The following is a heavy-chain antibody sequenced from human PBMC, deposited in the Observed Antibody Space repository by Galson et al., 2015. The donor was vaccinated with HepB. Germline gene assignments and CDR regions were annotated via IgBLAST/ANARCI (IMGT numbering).Heavy chain of an antibody. D-gene: IGHD5-12*01. CDR1: GFTFSSYA. J-gene: IGHJ4*02. Sequence: SLRLSCAASGFTFSSYAMNWVRQAPGKGLEWVSGIGVNDGSIYYANSVKGRFTISRDNSKNTLYLQVNGLRVEDTAIYYCAKGRPERPPEHRGYDLPDYWGREPWSPSPQ. V-gene: IGHV3-23*01. CDR2: IGVNDGSI. CDR3: AKGRPERPPEHRGYDLPDY.